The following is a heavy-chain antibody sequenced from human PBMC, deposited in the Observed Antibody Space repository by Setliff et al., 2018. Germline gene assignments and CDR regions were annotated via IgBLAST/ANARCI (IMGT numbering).Heavy chain of an antibody. D-gene: IGHD7-27*01. Sequence: SETLSLTCTVSGASINSGTYYWAWIRQPPGRGLEWIGRIHYSGTTYYNASLKSRVTMSVDTSKNQFSLNLSSVTAADTAVYYCARTGAYRYFDYWGQGALVTVSS. CDR2: IHYSGTT. CDR3: ARTGAYRYFDY. CDR1: GASINSGTYY. V-gene: IGHV4-39*01. J-gene: IGHJ4*02.